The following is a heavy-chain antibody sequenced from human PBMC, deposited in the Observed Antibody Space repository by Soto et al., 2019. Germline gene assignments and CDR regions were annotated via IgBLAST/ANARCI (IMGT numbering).Heavy chain of an antibody. V-gene: IGHV1-18*01. CDR1: GYTFTNFG. CDR2: ISAYNGNT. CDR3: AKSATVPAAIAY. D-gene: IGHD2-2*02. Sequence: GASVKVSCKASGYTFTNFGISWVRQAPGQGLEWMGWISAYNGNTNYAQKFQGRVTMTTDTSTSTAYMEVRSLRSEDTAVYYCAKSATVPAAIAYWGQGTLVTVS. J-gene: IGHJ4*02.